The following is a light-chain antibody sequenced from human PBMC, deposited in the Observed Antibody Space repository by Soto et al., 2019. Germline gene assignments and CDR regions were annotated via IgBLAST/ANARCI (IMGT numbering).Light chain of an antibody. Sequence: DIQMTHSPSSLFASVGETVNITFLASQSISSYLNWYQQKQGKAPKLLIYAASSLQSGVQSRFSGSGSGTEFTLTISSLQPEDFATYYCQQSYSTLINFGQGTRLEI. J-gene: IGKJ5*01. CDR3: QQSYSTLIN. CDR1: QSISSY. V-gene: IGKV1-39*01. CDR2: AAS.